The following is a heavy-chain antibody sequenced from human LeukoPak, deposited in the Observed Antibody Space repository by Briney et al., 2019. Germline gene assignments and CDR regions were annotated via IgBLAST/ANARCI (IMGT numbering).Heavy chain of an antibody. CDR1: GYSFSSHW. V-gene: IGHV5-51*01. CDR3: ARTVDTAMVWNSDY. Sequence: GESLKISCKASGYSFSSHWIGWVRQRPGKGLEWMGIIYPGDSDTRYSPSFQGQVTISADKSISTAYLQWSSLKASDTAMYYCARTVDTAMVWNSDYWGQGTLVTVSS. D-gene: IGHD5-18*01. CDR2: IYPGDSDT. J-gene: IGHJ4*02.